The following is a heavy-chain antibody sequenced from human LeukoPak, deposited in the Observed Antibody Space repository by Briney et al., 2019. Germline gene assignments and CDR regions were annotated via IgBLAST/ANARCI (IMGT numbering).Heavy chain of an antibody. CDR3: TTEYMTSAWRWGY. D-gene: IGHD3-16*01. V-gene: IGHV1-24*01. CDR1: GHTLTELS. Sequence: ASVKVSCKVSGHTLTELSVHWVRQAPGKGLEWLGGFDIEDEKRWYERKFRGRVTVTEDTSIDTAYMELSGLTSDDTAVYFCTTEYMTSAWRWGYWGQGTLVVVSS. J-gene: IGHJ4*02. CDR2: FDIEDEKR.